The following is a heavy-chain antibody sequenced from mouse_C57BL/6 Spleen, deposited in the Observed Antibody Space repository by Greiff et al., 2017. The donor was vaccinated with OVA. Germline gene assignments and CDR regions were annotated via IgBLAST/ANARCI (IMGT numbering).Heavy chain of an antibody. CDR2: IDPSDSET. D-gene: IGHD2-5*01. V-gene: IGHV1-52*01. J-gene: IGHJ1*03. Sequence: QVQLKQPGAELVRPGSSVKLSCKASGYTFTSYWMHWVKQRPIQGLEWIGNIDPSDSETHYNQKFKDKATLTVDKSSSTAYMQLSSLTSEDSAVYYCARSIVEGYFDVWGTGTTVTVSS. CDR3: ARSIVEGYFDV. CDR1: GYTFTSYW.